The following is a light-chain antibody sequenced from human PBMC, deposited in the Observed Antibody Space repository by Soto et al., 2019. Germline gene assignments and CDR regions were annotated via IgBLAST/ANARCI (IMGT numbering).Light chain of an antibody. V-gene: IGKV3-11*01. J-gene: IGKJ5*01. CDR3: QQRSNWPPIT. Sequence: EIVLTQSPDTLSLYPGERATISCLASQSVSSYLAWYQQKPGQAPRLLIYDASNRATGIPARFSGSGSGTDFTLTVSSLEPEDFAVYYCQQRSNWPPITFGQGTRLEIK. CDR1: QSVSSY. CDR2: DAS.